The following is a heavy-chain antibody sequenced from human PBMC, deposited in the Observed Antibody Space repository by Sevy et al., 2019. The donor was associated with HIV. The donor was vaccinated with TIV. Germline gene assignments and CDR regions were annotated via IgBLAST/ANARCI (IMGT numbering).Heavy chain of an antibody. CDR2: INKDGSQK. Sequence: GGCLRLSCAASGVTFSNYWMTWVRQGPGKGLEWVANINKDGSQKYYVDSVKGRFTISRDNADNSLYLQMNSLRAEDTAVYYSARGRHMDVWGNGITVTVSS. J-gene: IGHJ6*04. V-gene: IGHV3-7*03. CDR1: GVTFSNYW. CDR3: ARGRHMDV.